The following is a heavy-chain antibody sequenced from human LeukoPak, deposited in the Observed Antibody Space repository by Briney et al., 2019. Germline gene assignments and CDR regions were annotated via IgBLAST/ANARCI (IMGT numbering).Heavy chain of an antibody. Sequence: SETLSLTCAVYGGSFSGYYWSWIRQPPGKGLEWIGEINHSGSTNYNPSLKSRVTISVDTSKNQFSLKLSSVTAADTAVYYCARRHYYDSSADYWGQGTLVTVSS. V-gene: IGHV4-34*01. D-gene: IGHD3-22*01. J-gene: IGHJ4*02. CDR3: ARRHYYDSSADY. CDR1: GGSFSGYY. CDR2: INHSGST.